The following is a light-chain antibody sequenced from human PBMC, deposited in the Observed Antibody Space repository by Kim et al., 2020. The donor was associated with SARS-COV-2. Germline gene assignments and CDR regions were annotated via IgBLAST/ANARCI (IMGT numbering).Light chain of an antibody. J-gene: IGLJ1*01. Sequence: QSALTQPASVSGSPGQSITISCTGTSSDVGGYDYVSWYQQRPGEAPKVMIYDVSNRPSGVSDRFSGSKSGNTASLTISGLQAEDEADYYCSSYTSGSLYVFGTGTKVTVL. CDR2: DVS. V-gene: IGLV2-14*01. CDR3: SSYTSGSLYV. CDR1: SSDVGGYDY.